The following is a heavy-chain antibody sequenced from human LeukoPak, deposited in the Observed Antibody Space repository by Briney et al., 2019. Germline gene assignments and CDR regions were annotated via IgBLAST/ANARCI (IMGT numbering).Heavy chain of an antibody. D-gene: IGHD4-11*01. CDR3: ARTTVGYYYYMDV. J-gene: IGHJ6*03. CDR1: GFTISSYA. CDR2: ISYDGSNK. Sequence: GRSLRLSCAASGFTISSYAMHWVRQPPGKGLEWVAVISYDGSNKYYADSVKGRFTISRDNSKNTLYLQMNSLRAEDTAVYYCARTTVGYYYYMDVWGKGTTVTVSS. V-gene: IGHV3-30*01.